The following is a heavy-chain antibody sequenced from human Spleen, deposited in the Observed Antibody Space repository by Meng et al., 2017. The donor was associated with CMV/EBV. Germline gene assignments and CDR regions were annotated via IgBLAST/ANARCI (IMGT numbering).Heavy chain of an antibody. CDR2: ISGSGGST. Sequence: GESLKISCAASGFTFSSYAMSWVRQAPGKGLEWVSAISGSGGSTYYADSVKGRFTISRDNSKTTLYLQMNSLRAEDTAVYYCAKGLLRFLEWSTHDAFDIWGQGTMVTVSS. J-gene: IGHJ3*02. D-gene: IGHD3-3*01. V-gene: IGHV3-23*01. CDR1: GFTFSSYA. CDR3: AKGLLRFLEWSTHDAFDI.